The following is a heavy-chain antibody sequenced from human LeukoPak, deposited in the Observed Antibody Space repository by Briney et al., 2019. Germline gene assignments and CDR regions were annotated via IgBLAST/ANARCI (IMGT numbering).Heavy chain of an antibody. V-gene: IGHV4-59*01. D-gene: IGHD2-15*01. CDR3: ARGPGYCSGGSCYSHYYYYYMDV. CDR2: IFYSGST. Sequence: SETLSLTCTVSGGSISSYYWSWIRQPPGKGLEWIGYIFYSGSTNYNPSLKSRVTISVDTSKNQFSLKLSSVTAADTAVYYCARGPGYCSGGSCYSHYYYYYMDVWGKGTMVTVSS. J-gene: IGHJ6*03. CDR1: GGSISSYY.